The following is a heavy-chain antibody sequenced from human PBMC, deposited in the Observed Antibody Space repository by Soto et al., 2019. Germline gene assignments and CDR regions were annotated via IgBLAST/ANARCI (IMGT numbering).Heavy chain of an antibody. Sequence: ASVKVSCKASGYTFTSYYMHWVRQAPGQGLEWMGIINPSGGSTSYAQKFQGRVTMTRDTSTSTVYMELSSLRSEDTAVYYCAKGYGFWGGYSPHSPYNWFDRWGQGTLVTVSS. CDR1: GYTFTSYY. CDR3: AKGYGFWGGYSPHSPYNWFDR. D-gene: IGHD3-3*01. CDR2: INPSGGST. V-gene: IGHV1-46*01. J-gene: IGHJ5*02.